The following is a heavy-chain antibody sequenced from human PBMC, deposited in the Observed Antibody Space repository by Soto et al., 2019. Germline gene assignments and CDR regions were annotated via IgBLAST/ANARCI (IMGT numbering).Heavy chain of an antibody. CDR2: IYYSGST. CDR1: GGSISSSSYY. CDR3: ARRIAVAGTFYYYYYGMDV. Sequence: PSETLSLTCTVSGGSISSSSYYWGWIRQPPGKGLEWIGSIYYSGSTYYNPSLKSRVTISVDTSKNQFSLKLSSAAAADTAVYYCARRIAVAGTFYYYYYGMDVWGQGTTVTVSS. V-gene: IGHV4-39*01. J-gene: IGHJ6*02. D-gene: IGHD6-19*01.